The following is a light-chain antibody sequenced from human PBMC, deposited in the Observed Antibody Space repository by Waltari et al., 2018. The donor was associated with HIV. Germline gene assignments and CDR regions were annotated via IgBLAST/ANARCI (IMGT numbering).Light chain of an antibody. J-gene: IGLJ2*01. CDR1: SVEYKG. CDR2: DYT. CDR3: QVWDTSSDHPAF. Sequence: SYVLTQPPSVSVAQGPTAKISGWGQSVEYKGGQWYQQKPGQAPILVIYDYTDRPTGIPERFSGSSSGNTATLTVTMVEAGDEADYYCQVWDTSSDHPAFFGGGTKLTVV. V-gene: IGLV3-21*02.